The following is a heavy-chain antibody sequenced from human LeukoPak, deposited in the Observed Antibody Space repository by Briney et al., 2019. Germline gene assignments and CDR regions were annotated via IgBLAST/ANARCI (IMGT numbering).Heavy chain of an antibody. J-gene: IGHJ4*02. CDR1: GFTFSSYG. Sequence: GGSLRLSCAASGFTFSSYGMHWVRQAPGKGLEWVAVISYDGSNKYYADSVEGRFTISRDNSKNTLYQQMNSLRAEDTAVYYCAKDFRQLWSYFDYWGQGTLVTVSS. CDR2: ISYDGSNK. V-gene: IGHV3-30*18. D-gene: IGHD5-18*01. CDR3: AKDFRQLWSYFDY.